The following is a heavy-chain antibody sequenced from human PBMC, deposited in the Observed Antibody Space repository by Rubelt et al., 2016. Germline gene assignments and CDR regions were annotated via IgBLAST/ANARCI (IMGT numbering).Heavy chain of an antibody. CDR1: GFTLSSYA. J-gene: IGHJ4*02. Sequence: PGRSLRLSCAASGFTLSSYAMHWVRQAPGKGLEWVANIKEDGTSTYSLDSVKGRFTVSRDNAKNSMYLQMGNLRVEDTAVYYCARQPPATATFDNWGQGTLVTVSS. CDR3: ARQPPATATFDN. CDR2: IKEDGTST. D-gene: IGHD2-21*02. V-gene: IGHV3-7*03.